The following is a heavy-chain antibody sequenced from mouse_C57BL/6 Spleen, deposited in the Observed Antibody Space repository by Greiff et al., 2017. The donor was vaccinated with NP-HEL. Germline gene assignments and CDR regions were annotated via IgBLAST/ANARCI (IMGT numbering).Heavy chain of an antibody. V-gene: IGHV1-54*01. CDR3: AREGLRRGFDY. Sequence: LQESGAELVRPGTSVKVSCKASGYAFTNYLIEWVKQRPGQGLEWIGVINPGSGGTNYNEKFKGKATLTADKSSSTAYMQLSSLTSEDSAVYFCAREGLRRGFDYWGQGTTLTVSS. CDR1: GYAFTNYL. D-gene: IGHD2-4*01. J-gene: IGHJ2*01. CDR2: INPGSGGT.